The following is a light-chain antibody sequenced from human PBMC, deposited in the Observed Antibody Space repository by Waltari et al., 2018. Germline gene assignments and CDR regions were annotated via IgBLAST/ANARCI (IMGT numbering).Light chain of an antibody. CDR2: AAS. Sequence: DIHLTQSPSYLSASVGERVTIPCRASRGVSSYLAWYQQKPGKAPKLLIYAASTLQSGVPFRFSGSGSGTEFTLTISSLQSEDFATYYCQQVNTYSWTFGQGTKVEIK. CDR3: QQVNTYSWT. J-gene: IGKJ1*01. CDR1: RGVSSY. V-gene: IGKV1-9*01.